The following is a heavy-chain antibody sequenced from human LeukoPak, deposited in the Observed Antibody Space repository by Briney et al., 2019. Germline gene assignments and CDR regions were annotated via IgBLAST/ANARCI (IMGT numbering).Heavy chain of an antibody. CDR3: ARELNYYGSGSYYTYDY. V-gene: IGHV3-11*01. D-gene: IGHD3-10*01. J-gene: IGHJ4*02. CDR2: ISSSGSTI. Sequence: PGGFLRLSCAASGFTFSDYYMSWIRQAPGKGLEWVSYISSSGSTIYYADSVKGRFTISRDNAKNSLYLQMNSLRAEDTAVYYCARELNYYGSGSYYTYDYWGQGTLVTVSS. CDR1: GFTFSDYY.